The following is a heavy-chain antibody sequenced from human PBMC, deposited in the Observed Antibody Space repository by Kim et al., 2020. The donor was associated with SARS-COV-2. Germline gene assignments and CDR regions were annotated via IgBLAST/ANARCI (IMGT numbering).Heavy chain of an antibody. J-gene: IGHJ6*02. CDR1: GGSISSYY. V-gene: IGHV4-59*13. Sequence: SETLSLTCTVSGGSISSYYWSWIRQPPGKGLEWIGYIYYSGSTNYNPSLKSRVTISVDTSKNQFSLKLSSVTAADTAVYYCAREVFWSGYGYYYYYGMDVWGQGTTVTVSS. D-gene: IGHD3-3*01. CDR2: IYYSGST. CDR3: AREVFWSGYGYYYYYGMDV.